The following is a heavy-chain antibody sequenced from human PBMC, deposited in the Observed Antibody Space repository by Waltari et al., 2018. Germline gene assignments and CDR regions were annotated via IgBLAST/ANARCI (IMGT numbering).Heavy chain of an antibody. CDR2: IYYSGST. V-gene: IGHV4-59*11. CDR1: GGSISSHY. CDR3: ARENIRLGAFDI. D-gene: IGHD3-9*01. J-gene: IGHJ3*02. Sequence: QVQLQESGPGLVKPSEILSLTCTVSGGSISSHYWSWIRQPPGKGLEWIGYIYYSGSTNYNPSLKSRVTISVDTSKNQFSLKLSSVTAADTAVYYCARENIRLGAFDIWGQGTMVTVSS.